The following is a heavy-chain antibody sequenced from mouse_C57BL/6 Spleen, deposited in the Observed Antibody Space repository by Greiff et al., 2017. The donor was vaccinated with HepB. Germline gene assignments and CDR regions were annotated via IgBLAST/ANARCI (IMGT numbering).Heavy chain of an antibody. CDR2: ISSGSSTI. CDR1: GFTFSDYG. J-gene: IGHJ2*01. V-gene: IGHV5-17*01. CDR3: ATGYGSSSDY. Sequence: EVNVVESGGGLVKPGGSLKLSCAASGFTFSDYGMHWVRQAPEKGLEWVAYISSGSSTIYYADTVKGRFTISRDNAKNTLFLQMTSLRSEDTAMYYCATGYGSSSDYWGQGTTLTVSS. D-gene: IGHD1-1*01.